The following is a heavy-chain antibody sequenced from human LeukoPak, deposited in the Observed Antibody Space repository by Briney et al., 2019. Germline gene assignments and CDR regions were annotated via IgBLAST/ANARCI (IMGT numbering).Heavy chain of an antibody. D-gene: IGHD4-23*01. J-gene: IGHJ4*02. CDR3: AKNIGGFDY. CDR1: GFTFSTYN. CDR2: ITSTSSYV. V-gene: IGHV3-21*04. Sequence: SGGSLRLSCAASGFTFSTYNMNWVRQAPGKRLEWVSSITSTSSYVFYADSVKGRFTISRDNSKNTLYLQMNSLRAEDTAVYYCAKNIGGFDYWGQGTLVTVSS.